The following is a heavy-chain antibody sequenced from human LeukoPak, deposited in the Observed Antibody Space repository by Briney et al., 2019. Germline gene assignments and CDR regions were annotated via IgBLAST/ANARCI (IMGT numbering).Heavy chain of an antibody. CDR2: IYYSGST. Sequence: SETLSLTCTVSGGSISSYYWSWIRQPPGKGLEWIGYIYYSGSTNYNPSLKSRVTISVDTSKNQFSLKLSSVTAADTAVYYCARGQYYYGSGSYHDEAARWFDPWGQGTLVTVSS. J-gene: IGHJ5*02. D-gene: IGHD3-10*01. CDR3: ARGQYYYGSGSYHDEAARWFDP. CDR1: GGSISSYY. V-gene: IGHV4-59*12.